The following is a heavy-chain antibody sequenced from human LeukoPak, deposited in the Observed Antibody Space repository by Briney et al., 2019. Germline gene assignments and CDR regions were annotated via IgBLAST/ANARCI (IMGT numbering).Heavy chain of an antibody. CDR3: ARAIGDYYYYGMDV. V-gene: IGHV1-8*01. D-gene: IGHD3-16*01. J-gene: IGHJ6*02. Sequence: ASVKVSCKASGYTFTSYDINWVRQSTGQGLEWMGWMNPNSGNAGYAQKFQGRVTMTSNTSISTAYMELSSLRSEDTAVYYCARAIGDYYYYGMDVWGQGTTVTVSS. CDR2: MNPNSGNA. CDR1: GYTFTSYD.